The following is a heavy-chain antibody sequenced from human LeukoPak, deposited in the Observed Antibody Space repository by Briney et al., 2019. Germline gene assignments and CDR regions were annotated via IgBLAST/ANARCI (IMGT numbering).Heavy chain of an antibody. V-gene: IGHV3-23*01. D-gene: IGHD5-18*01. CDR2: ISGGGFGT. CDR1: GFTFNNYA. Sequence: GGSLRLSCVASGFTFNNYAMSWVRQAPGKGLEWVAAISGGGFGTYYADSVKGRFTISRDNPKNTLYLQMESLRAEDTAVYYCAKDDGRGNNYRNWGQGTLVTVSS. CDR3: AKDDGRGNNYRN. J-gene: IGHJ4*02.